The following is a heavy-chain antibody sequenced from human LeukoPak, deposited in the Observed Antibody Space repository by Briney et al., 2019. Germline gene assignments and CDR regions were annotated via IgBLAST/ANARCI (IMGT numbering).Heavy chain of an antibody. D-gene: IGHD3-10*01. CDR3: AKGERVLLWFGELLYHYDAFDI. CDR2: IRYDGSNK. CDR1: GFTFSSYG. V-gene: IGHV3-30*02. Sequence: GGSLRLPCAASGFTFSSYGMHWVRQAPGHGLEWVAFIRYDGSNKYYADSVKGRFTISRDNSKNTLYLQMNSLRAEDTAVYYCAKGERVLLWFGELLYHYDAFDIWGQGTMVTVSS. J-gene: IGHJ3*02.